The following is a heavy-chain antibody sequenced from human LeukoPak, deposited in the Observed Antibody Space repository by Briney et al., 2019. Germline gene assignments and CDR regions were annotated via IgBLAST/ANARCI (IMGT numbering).Heavy chain of an antibody. V-gene: IGHV3-33*08. CDR1: GFTFSSYG. J-gene: IGHJ3*02. D-gene: IGHD3-22*01. CDR3: VRDVPAYYYDSSGYTHAFDI. Sequence: GGSLRLSCAASGFTFSSYGMHWVRQAPGKGLEWVAVIWYDGSNKYYADSVKGRFTISRDNSKNTLYLQMNSLRAEDTAVYYCVRDVPAYYYDSSGYTHAFDIWGQGTMVTVSS. CDR2: IWYDGSNK.